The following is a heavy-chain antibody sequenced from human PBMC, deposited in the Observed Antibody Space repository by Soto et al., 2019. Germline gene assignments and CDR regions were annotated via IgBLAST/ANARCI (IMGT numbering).Heavy chain of an antibody. CDR3: GRAYCSGGSCYFFGHDY. CDR2: IYYSGST. Sequence: SETLSLTCTVSGGSISSYYWSWIRQPPGKGLEWIGYIYYSGSTNYNPSLKSRVTISVDTSKNQFSLKLSSVTAADTAVYYCGRAYCSGGSCYFFGHDYWGQGTLVTVSS. D-gene: IGHD2-15*01. V-gene: IGHV4-59*01. CDR1: GGSISSYY. J-gene: IGHJ4*02.